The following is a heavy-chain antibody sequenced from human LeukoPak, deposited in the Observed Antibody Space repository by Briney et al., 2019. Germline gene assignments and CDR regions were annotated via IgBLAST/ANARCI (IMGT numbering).Heavy chain of an antibody. D-gene: IGHD2-2*02. CDR1: GGSISSGSYY. CDR3: ARGLVVPAAIN. Sequence: SQTLSLACTVAGGSISSGSYYWSWIRQPAGKGLEWIGRIYTSGSTNYNPSLKSRVTISVDTSKNQFSLKLSSVTAADTAVYYCARGLVVPAAINWGQGTLVTVSS. V-gene: IGHV4-61*02. CDR2: IYTSGST. J-gene: IGHJ4*02.